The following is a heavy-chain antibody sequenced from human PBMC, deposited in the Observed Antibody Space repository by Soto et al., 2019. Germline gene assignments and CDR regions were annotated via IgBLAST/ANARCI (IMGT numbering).Heavy chain of an antibody. CDR3: ARQISNFRYYYDAMGV. CDR1: GYTFPDYW. D-gene: IGHD4-4*01. V-gene: IGHV5-51*01. Sequence: GESLQISCKGSGYTFPDYWIGWVRQLPGKGLEWMGIIYPGDSDTRYSPSFQGHVTITVDKSTSTAYLQWNTLKASDTAMYYCARQISNFRYYYDAMGVWGQGTTVTVFS. J-gene: IGHJ6*01. CDR2: IYPGDSDT.